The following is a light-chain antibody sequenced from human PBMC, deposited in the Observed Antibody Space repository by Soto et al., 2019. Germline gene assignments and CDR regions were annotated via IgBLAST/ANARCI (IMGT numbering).Light chain of an antibody. CDR3: QQYNNWPPLAT. V-gene: IGKV3-15*01. Sequence: EIVMTQSPATLSVSPGERATLSCRASQSVSSNLAWYQLKPGQAPRLLIYGASTRATGIPARFSGSGSGTEFTLTISSLQSEDFAVYYCQQYNNWPPLATFGQGTRLEIK. J-gene: IGKJ5*01. CDR1: QSVSSN. CDR2: GAS.